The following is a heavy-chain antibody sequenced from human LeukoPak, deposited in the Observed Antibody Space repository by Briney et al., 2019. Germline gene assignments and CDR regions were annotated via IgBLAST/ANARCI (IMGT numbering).Heavy chain of an antibody. D-gene: IGHD1-1*01. V-gene: IGHV5-51*01. CDR3: ARHETGPYFDY. Sequence: GESLKISCNGSGYSFTSYWIGWVRQMPGKGLECMGIIYPGDSDTRYSPSFQGQVTISADRSTSTAYLQWSSLKASDTAMYYCARHETGPYFDYWGQGTLVTVSS. J-gene: IGHJ4*02. CDR1: GYSFTSYW. CDR2: IYPGDSDT.